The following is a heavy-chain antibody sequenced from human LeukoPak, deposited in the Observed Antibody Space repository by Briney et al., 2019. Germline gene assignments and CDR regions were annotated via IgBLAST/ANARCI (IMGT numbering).Heavy chain of an antibody. CDR1: GGSISSYY. Sequence: TSETLSLTCTVSGGSISSYYWSWIRQPPGKGLEWIGYSYYSGSTNYNLSLKSRVTISVDTSKNQFSLKLSSVTAADTAVYYCARGGLWFGELTWFDPWGQGTLVTVSS. D-gene: IGHD3-10*01. CDR3: ARGGLWFGELTWFDP. CDR2: SYYSGST. V-gene: IGHV4-59*01. J-gene: IGHJ5*02.